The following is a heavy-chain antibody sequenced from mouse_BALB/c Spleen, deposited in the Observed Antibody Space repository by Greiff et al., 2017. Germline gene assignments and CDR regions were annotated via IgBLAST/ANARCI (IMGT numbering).Heavy chain of an antibody. CDR3: AREGNITTRAMDY. J-gene: IGHJ4*01. V-gene: IGHV5-12-2*01. Sequence: EVMLVESGGGLVQPGGSLKLSCAASGFTFSSYTMSWVRQTTEKRLEWVAYISNGGGSTYYPDTVKGRFTISRDNAKNTLYLQMSSLKSEDTAMYYCAREGNITTRAMDYWGQGTSVTVSS. CDR2: ISNGGGST. D-gene: IGHD2-4*01. CDR1: GFTFSSYT.